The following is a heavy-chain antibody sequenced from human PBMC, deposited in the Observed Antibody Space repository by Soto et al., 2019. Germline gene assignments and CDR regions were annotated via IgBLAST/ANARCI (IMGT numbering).Heavy chain of an antibody. Sequence: GGSLRLSCAASGFSFSISPMNWVRQAPGKGPEWVALISYDGTNKFYADSVKGRFTISRDNSKSTLYLQVDSLRPEDAAVYYCARDPKTSGGQHWAFNYFDSWGQGTLVTVSS. D-gene: IGHD7-27*01. CDR3: ARDPKTSGGQHWAFNYFDS. CDR1: GFSFSISP. V-gene: IGHV3-30-3*01. CDR2: ISYDGTNK. J-gene: IGHJ4*02.